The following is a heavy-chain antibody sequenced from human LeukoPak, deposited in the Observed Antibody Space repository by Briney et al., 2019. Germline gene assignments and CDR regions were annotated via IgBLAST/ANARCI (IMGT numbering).Heavy chain of an antibody. V-gene: IGHV4-39*01. CDR3: ARFLEYSSSPADY. CDR1: GGSISSDSYY. Sequence: PSETLSLTCTVSGGSISSDSYYWAWIRQPPGKGLEWIASIYYSGSTYYNPSLKSRVTISVDTSRNQFSLKLSSVTAADTAVYYCARFLEYSSSPADYWGQGTLVTVSS. J-gene: IGHJ4*02. CDR2: IYYSGST. D-gene: IGHD6-6*01.